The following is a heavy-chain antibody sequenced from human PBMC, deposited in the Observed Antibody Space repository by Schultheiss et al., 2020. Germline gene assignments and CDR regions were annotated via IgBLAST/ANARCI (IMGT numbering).Heavy chain of an antibody. CDR2: IYYSGST. D-gene: IGHD6-6*01. V-gene: IGHV4-31*03. J-gene: IGHJ6*03. CDR3: ARTLAAPSYYYYYMDV. Sequence: LRLSCTVSGGSISSGGYYWSWIRQHPGKGLEWIGYIYYSGSTYYNPSLKSRVTISVDTSKNQFSLKLSSVTAADTAVYYCARTLAAPSYYYYYMDVWGKGTTVTVSS. CDR1: GGSISSGGYY.